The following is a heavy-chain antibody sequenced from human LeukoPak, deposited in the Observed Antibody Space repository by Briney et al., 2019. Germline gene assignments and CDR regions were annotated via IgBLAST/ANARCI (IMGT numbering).Heavy chain of an antibody. CDR2: ISGGGGSS. D-gene: IGHD3-3*01. Sequence: GGSLRLSCAASGFTFSNYAMSWVRQAPGKGLEWVSGISGGGGSSDYADSVKGRFTISRDNSKNTLYLQVDSLRAEDTALYYCAKISGYYSRWASKFDYWGQGTLVTVSS. CDR3: AKISGYYSRWASKFDY. CDR1: GFTFSNYA. V-gene: IGHV3-23*01. J-gene: IGHJ4*02.